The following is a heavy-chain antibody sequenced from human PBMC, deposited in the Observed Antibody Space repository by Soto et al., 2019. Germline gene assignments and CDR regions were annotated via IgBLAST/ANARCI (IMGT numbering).Heavy chain of an antibody. J-gene: IGHJ4*02. CDR3: ARVPQKNFDWLLPEPYYFDY. Sequence: SETLSLTCTVSGGSISSYYWSWIRQPPGKGLEWIGYIYYSGSTNYNPSLKSRVTISVDTSKNQFSLKLSSVTAADTAVYYCARVPQKNFDWLLPEPYYFDYWGQGTLVTVSS. CDR2: IYYSGST. CDR1: GGSISSYY. V-gene: IGHV4-59*01. D-gene: IGHD3-9*01.